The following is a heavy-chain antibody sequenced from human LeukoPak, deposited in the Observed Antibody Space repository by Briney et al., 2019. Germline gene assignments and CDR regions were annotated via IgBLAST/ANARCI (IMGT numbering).Heavy chain of an antibody. CDR1: GFTFRSYG. CDR3: AKDGYCSSTSCYIDYYYGMDV. J-gene: IGHJ6*02. CDR2: ISHDGSNK. V-gene: IGHV3-30*18. Sequence: GGSLRLTCAASGFTFRSYGMHWVRQAPGKGLEWVAVISHDGSNKYYAGSVKGRFTISRDNSKNTLYLQMNSVIAEDTAVYYCAKDGYCSSTSCYIDYYYGMDVWGQGTTVTVSS. D-gene: IGHD2-2*03.